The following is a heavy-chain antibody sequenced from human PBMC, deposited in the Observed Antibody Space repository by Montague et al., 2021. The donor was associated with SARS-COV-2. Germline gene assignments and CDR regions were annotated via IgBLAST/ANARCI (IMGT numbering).Heavy chain of an antibody. CDR1: GGSISSYY. Sequence: SETLSLTCTVSGGSISSYYWSWIRQPPGKGLEWIGYIYYSGCTNYNPSLKSRVTISVDTSKNQFSLKLSSVTAADTAVYYCARDLGDYWGQGTLVTVSS. V-gene: IGHV4-59*13. CDR2: IYYSGCT. CDR3: ARDLGDY. J-gene: IGHJ4*02.